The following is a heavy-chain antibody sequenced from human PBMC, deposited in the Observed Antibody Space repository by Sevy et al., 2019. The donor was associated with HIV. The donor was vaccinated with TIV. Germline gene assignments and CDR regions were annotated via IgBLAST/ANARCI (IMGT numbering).Heavy chain of an antibody. V-gene: IGHV3-64D*06. Sequence: GGSLRLSCSASGFTFSSYAMHWVRQAPGKGLEYVSAISSSGGSTYYADSVKGRFTISRDNSKNTLYLKMSSLRAEDMAVYYCVKDERQSIAAAPEPNWFDPWGQGTLVTVSS. J-gene: IGHJ5*02. CDR3: VKDERQSIAAAPEPNWFDP. D-gene: IGHD6-13*01. CDR2: ISSSGGST. CDR1: GFTFSSYA.